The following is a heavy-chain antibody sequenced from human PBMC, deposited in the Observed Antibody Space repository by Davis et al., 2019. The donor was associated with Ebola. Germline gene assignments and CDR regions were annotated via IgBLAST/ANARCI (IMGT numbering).Heavy chain of an antibody. Sequence: VSCKASGYIFIDYGISWVRQAPGQGLEWMGWISAYNGNTNYAQNLQGRVTMTTDTSTSTAYMELRGLRSDDTAVYYCARDPDILATRDFDYWGQGTLVIVSS. D-gene: IGHD5-12*01. CDR1: GYIFIDYG. V-gene: IGHV1-18*01. CDR2: ISAYNGNT. CDR3: ARDPDILATRDFDY. J-gene: IGHJ4*02.